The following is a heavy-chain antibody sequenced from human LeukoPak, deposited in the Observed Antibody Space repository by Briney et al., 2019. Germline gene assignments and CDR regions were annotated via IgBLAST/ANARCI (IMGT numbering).Heavy chain of an antibody. V-gene: IGHV3-23*01. CDR1: GFTFSSYG. Sequence: GGTLRLSCAASGFTFSSYGMSWVRQAPGKGLEWVSAISGSGGSTYYADSVKGRFTISRDNSKNTLYLQMNSLRAEDTAVYYCARGRGYYDYWGQGTLVTVSS. CDR2: ISGSGGST. D-gene: IGHD3-22*01. J-gene: IGHJ4*02. CDR3: ARGRGYYDY.